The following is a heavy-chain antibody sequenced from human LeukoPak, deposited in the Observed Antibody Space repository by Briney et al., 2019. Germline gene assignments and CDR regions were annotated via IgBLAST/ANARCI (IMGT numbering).Heavy chain of an antibody. V-gene: IGHV1-2*02. CDR3: ARSDYYDSSGTDC. Sequence: ASVKVSCKTSGYTFTGYYMHWVRQAPGQGLEWMGWINPNSGGTNYAQKFQGRVTMTRDTSISTAYMEMSRLRSDDTAVSYCARSDYYDSSGTDCWGQGTLVTVSS. D-gene: IGHD3-22*01. CDR1: GYTFTGYY. CDR2: INPNSGGT. J-gene: IGHJ4*02.